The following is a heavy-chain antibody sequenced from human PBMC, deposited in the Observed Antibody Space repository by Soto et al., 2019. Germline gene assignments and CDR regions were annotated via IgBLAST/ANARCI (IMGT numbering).Heavy chain of an antibody. J-gene: IGHJ4*02. V-gene: IGHV3-23*01. CDR3: XXXXFAVVVVASDY. CDR2: ISGSGGST. D-gene: IGHD2-15*01. Sequence: EVQLLESGGGLVQPGGSLRLSCAASGFTFSSYAMSWVRQAPGKGLEWVSAISGSGGSTYYADSVKGRFTISRDNSKNTXXXXXXXXXXXXTAXXXXXXXXFAVVVVASDYWGQGTLVTVSS. CDR1: GFTFSSYA.